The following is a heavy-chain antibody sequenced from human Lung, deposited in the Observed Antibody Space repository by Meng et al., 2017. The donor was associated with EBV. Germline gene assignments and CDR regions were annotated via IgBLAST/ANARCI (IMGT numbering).Heavy chain of an antibody. V-gene: IGHV1-46*01. CDR1: GYTFTHFF. CDR2: INCYTSGT. Sequence: HVDPVQSVTEGVKPGASLMSSCRTLGYTFTHFFLPWVRQAPGQGLEWLGTINCYTSGTAYARKFQGRITLTRDTSTTTVYMDLGSLGSDDTAFYYCAREKSPGHFDYFGQGILVTVSS. CDR3: AREKSPGHFDY. J-gene: IGHJ4*02.